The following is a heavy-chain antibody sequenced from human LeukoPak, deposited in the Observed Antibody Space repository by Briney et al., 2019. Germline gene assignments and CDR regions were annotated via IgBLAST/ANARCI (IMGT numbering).Heavy chain of an antibody. CDR2: INPSGGST. CDR3: ARDRANRQVVAATDFDY. D-gene: IGHD2-15*01. V-gene: IGHV1-46*01. CDR1: GYTFTSYY. Sequence: GASVKVSFKASGYTFTSYYMHWVRQAPGQGLEWMGIINPSGGSTSYAQKFQGRVTMTRDMSTSTVYMELSSLRSEDTAVYYCARDRANRQVVAATDFDYWGQGTLVTVSS. J-gene: IGHJ4*02.